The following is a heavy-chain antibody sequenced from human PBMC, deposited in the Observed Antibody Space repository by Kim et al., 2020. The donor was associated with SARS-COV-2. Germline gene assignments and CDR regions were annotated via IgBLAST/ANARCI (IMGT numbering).Heavy chain of an antibody. V-gene: IGHV3-21*04. CDR2: ISSTSRYI. CDR3: ARDPGGDRYYSMDV. Sequence: GGSLRLSCVASGLTFIISMNFFFHFPFTFLEWVASISSTSRYIYYVESVNGRFTISRDNTKHSLYLQMDSLRAEDTAVYFCARDPGGDRYYSMDVWGQGTTVTVSS. D-gene: IGHD2-21*02. J-gene: IGHJ6*02. CDR1: GLTFIIS.